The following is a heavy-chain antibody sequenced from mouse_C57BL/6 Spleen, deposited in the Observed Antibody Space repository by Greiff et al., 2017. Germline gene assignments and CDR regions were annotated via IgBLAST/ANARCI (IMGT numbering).Heavy chain of an antibody. D-gene: IGHD2-5*01. J-gene: IGHJ2*01. CDR1: GFTFSSYA. CDR3: ARDNYSNPFDY. Sequence: DVKLVESGGGLVKPGGSLKLSCAASGFTFSSYAMSWVRQTPEKRLEWVATISDGGSYTYYPDNVKGRFTISRDNAKNNLYLQMSHLKSEDTAMYYCARDNYSNPFDYWGQGTTLTVSS. CDR2: ISDGGSYT. V-gene: IGHV5-4*01.